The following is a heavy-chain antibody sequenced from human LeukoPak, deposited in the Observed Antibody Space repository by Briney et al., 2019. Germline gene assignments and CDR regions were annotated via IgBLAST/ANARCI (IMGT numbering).Heavy chain of an antibody. Sequence: QPGGSLRLSCAASGFTFSSYWMSWVRQASGKGLEWVGRIRSKANSYATAYAASVKGRFTISRDDSKNTAYLQMNSLKMEDMAVYYCTILRSEDSSGYPFDYWGQGTLVTVSS. J-gene: IGHJ4*02. CDR3: TILRSEDSSGYPFDY. CDR1: GFTFSSYW. V-gene: IGHV3-73*01. CDR2: IRSKANSYAT. D-gene: IGHD3-22*01.